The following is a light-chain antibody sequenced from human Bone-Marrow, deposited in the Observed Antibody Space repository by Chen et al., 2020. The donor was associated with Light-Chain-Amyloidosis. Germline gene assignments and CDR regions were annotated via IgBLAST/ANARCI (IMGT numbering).Light chain of an antibody. CDR3: QQSYSLPLT. J-gene: IGKJ4*01. Sequence: DIRMTQSPSSLSASVGDKITISCRTSHHIENYLNWYQQKPGTAPKLLIFLASRLQSWVPSRFSDRGSGTSFTLTSDNLQPEDCATYYCQQSYSLPLTFGGGTKV. CDR1: HHIENY. V-gene: IGKV1-39*01. CDR2: LAS.